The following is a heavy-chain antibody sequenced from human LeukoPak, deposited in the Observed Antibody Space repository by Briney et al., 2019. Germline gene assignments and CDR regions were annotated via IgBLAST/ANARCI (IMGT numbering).Heavy chain of an antibody. D-gene: IGHD3-10*01. CDR1: GGSISSGSYY. Sequence: PSETLSLTGTVSGGSISSGSYYWSWIRQPAGKGLEWIGRIYTSGSTNYNPSLKSRVTISVDTSKNQFSLKLSSVTAADTAVYYCAREVYYYGSGMEGYYYYGMDVWGQGTTVTVSS. CDR2: IYTSGST. J-gene: IGHJ6*02. V-gene: IGHV4-61*02. CDR3: AREVYYYGSGMEGYYYYGMDV.